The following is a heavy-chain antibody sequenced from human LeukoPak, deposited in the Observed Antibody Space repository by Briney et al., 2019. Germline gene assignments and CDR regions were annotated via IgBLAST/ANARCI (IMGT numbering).Heavy chain of an antibody. Sequence: PSETLSLTCTVSGGSISSGDYYWSWIRQPPGKGLEWIGYIYYSGSTYYNPSLKSRVTISVDTSKNQFSLKLSSVTAADTAVYYCARCVVVGYYYGAGSPPLPGGVDVWGKGTTVTVSS. V-gene: IGHV4-30-4*08. CDR3: ARCVVVGYYYGAGSPPLPGGVDV. J-gene: IGHJ6*04. CDR1: GGSISSGDYY. D-gene: IGHD3-10*01. CDR2: IYYSGST.